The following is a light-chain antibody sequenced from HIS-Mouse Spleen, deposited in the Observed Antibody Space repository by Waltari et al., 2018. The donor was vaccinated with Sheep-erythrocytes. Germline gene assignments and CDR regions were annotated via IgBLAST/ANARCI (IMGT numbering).Light chain of an antibody. CDR1: KLGDKY. CDR3: QAWDSSTVV. V-gene: IGLV3-1*01. CDR2: QDS. Sequence: SYELTQPPSVSVSPGQTASITCSGDKLGDKYACWYQQKPGQSPVLVIYQDSKRPSGIPVRLSGSKSGMSATLTIGGTQAMDEADYYCQAWDSSTVVFGGGTKLTVL. J-gene: IGLJ2*01.